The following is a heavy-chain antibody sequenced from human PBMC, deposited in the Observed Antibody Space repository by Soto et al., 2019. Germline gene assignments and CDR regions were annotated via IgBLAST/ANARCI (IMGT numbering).Heavy chain of an antibody. CDR1: GFTFSSSG. Sequence: QVQLVESGGGVVQPGRSLRLSCAASGFTFSSSGMHWVRQAPGKGLEWVAIISYEGSNQYYADSVKGRFTISRDNSKNTLYLQVNSLRADDTAVYYCAKEIYGDHYLDYWGQGTLVTVSS. J-gene: IGHJ4*02. CDR3: AKEIYGDHYLDY. CDR2: ISYEGSNQ. D-gene: IGHD4-17*01. V-gene: IGHV3-30*18.